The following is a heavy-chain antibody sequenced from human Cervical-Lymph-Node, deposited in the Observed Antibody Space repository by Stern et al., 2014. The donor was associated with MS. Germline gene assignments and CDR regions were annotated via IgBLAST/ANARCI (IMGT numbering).Heavy chain of an antibody. V-gene: IGHV2-70*01. CDR2: IDWDDDK. CDR3: ARTRRVRGAHWFDP. J-gene: IGHJ5*02. D-gene: IGHD3-10*01. CDR1: GFSLSTSGMC. Sequence: QITLKESGPALVKPTQTLTLTCTFSGFSLSTSGMCVSWIRQPPGKALEWLVIIDWDDDKYYTTSLKTRITLSKHTSKNQVVLTMTNMDPVDTATYYCARTRRVRGAHWFDPWGQGTLVTVSS.